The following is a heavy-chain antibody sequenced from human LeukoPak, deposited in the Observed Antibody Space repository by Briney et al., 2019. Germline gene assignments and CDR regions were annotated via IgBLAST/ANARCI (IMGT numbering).Heavy chain of an antibody. CDR2: IIPIFGTA. CDR3: PGGIAVAGPQFDY. Sequence: ASVKVSCKSSGYTFTSNGISWVRQAPGHGLEWMGGIIPIFGTANYAQKFQGRVTITADESTSTAYMELSSLRSEDTAVYYCPGGIAVAGPQFDYWGQGTLVTVSS. CDR1: GYTFTSNG. V-gene: IGHV1-69*13. J-gene: IGHJ4*02. D-gene: IGHD6-19*01.